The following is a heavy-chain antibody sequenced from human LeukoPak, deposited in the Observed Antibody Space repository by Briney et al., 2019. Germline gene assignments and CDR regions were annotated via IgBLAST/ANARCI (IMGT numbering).Heavy chain of an antibody. Sequence: PGGSLRLSCAASGFTLSSLWMRWVRQAPGKGLEWVANIKQDGSEKYYVDSVKGRFTISRDNAKNSLYLQMNSLRGEDTAVYCCARCDSRGSWYVDSYFDYWGQGTLVTVSS. J-gene: IGHJ4*02. D-gene: IGHD6-13*01. CDR3: ARCDSRGSWYVDSYFDY. V-gene: IGHV3-7*01. CDR2: IKQDGSEK. CDR1: GFTLSSLW.